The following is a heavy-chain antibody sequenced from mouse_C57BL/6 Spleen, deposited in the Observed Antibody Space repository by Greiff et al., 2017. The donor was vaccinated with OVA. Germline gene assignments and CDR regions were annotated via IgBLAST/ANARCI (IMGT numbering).Heavy chain of an antibody. CDR1: GYAFSSSW. CDR2: IYPGDGDT. Sequence: VMLVESGPELVKPGASVKISCKASGYAFSSSWMNWVKQRPGKGLEWIGRIYPGDGDTNYNGKFKGKATLTADKSSSTAYMQLSSLTSEDSAVYFCAPTTVVATDYWGQGTTLTVSS. CDR3: APTTVVATDY. V-gene: IGHV1-82*01. D-gene: IGHD1-1*01. J-gene: IGHJ2*01.